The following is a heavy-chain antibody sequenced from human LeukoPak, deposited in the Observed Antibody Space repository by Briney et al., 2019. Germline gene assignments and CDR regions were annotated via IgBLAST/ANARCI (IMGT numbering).Heavy chain of an antibody. CDR2: IYPGDSDT. Sequence: GESLKISCKGSGYSFTSYWIGWVRQMPGKGLEWMGIIYPGDSDTRFSPSFQGQVTISADKSISTAYLQWSSLKASDTAMYYCARQGQLRFLEFDYWGQGTLVTVSS. CDR1: GYSFTSYW. V-gene: IGHV5-51*01. CDR3: ARQGQLRFLEFDY. J-gene: IGHJ4*02. D-gene: IGHD3-3*01.